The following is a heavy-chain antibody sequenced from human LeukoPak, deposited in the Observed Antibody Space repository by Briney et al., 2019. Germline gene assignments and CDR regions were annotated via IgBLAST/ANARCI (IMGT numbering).Heavy chain of an antibody. D-gene: IGHD3-22*01. CDR3: ARVMKIYYYDSSGYSWCDAFDI. J-gene: IGHJ3*02. CDR1: GGFISSSNDY. Sequence: PSETLSLTCSVSGGFISSSNDYWGWIRHPPGKGLEWIGYIYYSGSPNYNPSLKSRVTISVDTSKNQFSLMLSSVTAADTAVYYCARVMKIYYYDSSGYSWCDAFDIWGQGTMVTVSS. CDR2: IYYSGSP. V-gene: IGHV4-61*05.